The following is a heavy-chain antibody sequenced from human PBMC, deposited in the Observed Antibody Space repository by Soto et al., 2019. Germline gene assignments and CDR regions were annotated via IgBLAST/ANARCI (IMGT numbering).Heavy chain of an antibody. Sequence: GGSLRLSCAASGFTFSSYGMHWVRQAPGKGLEWVAVIWYDGSNKYYADSVKGRFTISRDDSKNTLYLQMNSLRAEDTAVYYCARDPGIAAAGTNTYYYYGMDVWGQGTTVTVSS. D-gene: IGHD6-13*01. J-gene: IGHJ6*02. CDR1: GFTFSSYG. CDR3: ARDPGIAAAGTNTYYYYGMDV. V-gene: IGHV3-33*01. CDR2: IWYDGSNK.